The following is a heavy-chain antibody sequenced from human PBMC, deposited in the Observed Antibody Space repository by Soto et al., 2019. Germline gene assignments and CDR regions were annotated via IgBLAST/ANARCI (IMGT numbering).Heavy chain of an antibody. CDR1: GFTFSDYA. CDR3: AKGAEGYVVSSLDY. D-gene: IGHD5-12*01. V-gene: IGHV3-23*01. J-gene: IGHJ4*02. Sequence: EVQLLESGGGFVQPGGSLRLSCAASGFTFSDYAMTWVRQAPGKGLEWVSAITSSGSSTYYAESVKGRFTISRDNSKSTLYLQMNILRAEDTATYYCAKGAEGYVVSSLDYWGQGTLVTVSS. CDR2: ITSSGSST.